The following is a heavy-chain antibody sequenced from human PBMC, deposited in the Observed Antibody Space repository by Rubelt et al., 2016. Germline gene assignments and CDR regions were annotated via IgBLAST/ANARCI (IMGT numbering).Heavy chain of an antibody. D-gene: IGHD3-10*01. CDR2: IKQDGSEK. V-gene: IGHV3-7*01. CDR1: GFTFNNYW. J-gene: IGHJ4*02. Sequence: GFTFNNYWMNWVRQAPGKGLEWVANIKQDGSEKYYVDSVKGRFTIPRDNAKNSLYLQMNSLRAEDTAVYYCARDPGPRGNDYWGQGTLVTVSS. CDR3: ARDPGPRGNDY.